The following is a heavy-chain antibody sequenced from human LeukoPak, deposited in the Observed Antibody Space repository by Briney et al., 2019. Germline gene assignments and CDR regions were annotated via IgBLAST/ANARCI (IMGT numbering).Heavy chain of an antibody. CDR2: INPDGIST. CDR1: GFTFRTYW. V-gene: IGHV3-74*01. CDR3: TRGGGGFDP. J-gene: IGHJ5*02. Sequence: GSLRLSCAASGFTFRTYWMHWVRQAPGKGLEWVSRINPDGISTNYADSVKGRFTISRDSAKNTLYLQLDSLRAEDTAVYYCTRGGGGFDPWGQGTLVTVSS. D-gene: IGHD3-10*01.